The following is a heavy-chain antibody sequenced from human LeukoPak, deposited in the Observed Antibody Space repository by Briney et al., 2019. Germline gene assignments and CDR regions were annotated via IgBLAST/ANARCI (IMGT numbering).Heavy chain of an antibody. CDR2: IYTSGYT. CDR3: ARLSHDYGDYAPTVFDY. V-gene: IGHV4-4*07. CDR1: GGSISNYF. Sequence: SETLSLTCTVSGGSISNYFWSWFRQPAGRGLEWVGRIYTSGYTNYNPSLKSRVTMSVDTSKNQCSLKLSSVTAADTAVYYCARLSHDYGDYAPTVFDYWGQGTLVTVSS. J-gene: IGHJ4*02. D-gene: IGHD4-17*01.